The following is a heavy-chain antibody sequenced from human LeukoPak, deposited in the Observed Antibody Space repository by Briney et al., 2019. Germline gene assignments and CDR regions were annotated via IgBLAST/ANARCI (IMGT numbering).Heavy chain of an antibody. CDR2: ISGSGGST. Sequence: GGSLRLSCAASAFTLSNYAMNWVRQAPGKGLEWVSAISGSGGSTYYADSVKGRFAISRDNAKNTLYLQMKSLRAEDTAVYYCAKGGFVVVPAAIGPYNCFHPWGERTLLSVSS. CDR3: AKGGFVVVPAAIGPYNCFHP. V-gene: IGHV3-23*01. J-gene: IGHJ5*02. CDR1: AFTLSNYA. D-gene: IGHD2-2*01.